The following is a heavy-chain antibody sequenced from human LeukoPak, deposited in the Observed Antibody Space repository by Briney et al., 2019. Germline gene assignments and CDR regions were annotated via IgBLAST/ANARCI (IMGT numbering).Heavy chain of an antibody. CDR2: IWYDGSKK. Sequence: GGSLRLSCAASGFTFSSYAVHWARQAPGKGLEWMAVIWYDGSKKYYADSVKGRFTISRDNFRDTLYLQMNGLRAEDTAVYYCARDRGAGTYDTLDYWGQGTLVTVSS. CDR1: GFTFSSYA. V-gene: IGHV3-33*01. D-gene: IGHD1-7*01. J-gene: IGHJ4*02. CDR3: ARDRGAGTYDTLDY.